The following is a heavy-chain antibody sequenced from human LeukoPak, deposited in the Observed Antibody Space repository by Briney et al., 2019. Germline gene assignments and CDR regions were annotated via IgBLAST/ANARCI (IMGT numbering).Heavy chain of an antibody. V-gene: IGHV4-59*01. Sequence: PSETLSLTCSVSGGSISTYYWGWIRQPPGKGLEWIGYIYYTGSPNYNPSLKSRVTTSLGTAKNQFSLKLTSVTAADTAVYYCARGGATLIRGSIGAFDDWGQGTLVTVSS. CDR2: IYYTGSP. CDR1: GGSISTYY. CDR3: ARGGATLIRGSIGAFDD. J-gene: IGHJ4*02. D-gene: IGHD3-10*01.